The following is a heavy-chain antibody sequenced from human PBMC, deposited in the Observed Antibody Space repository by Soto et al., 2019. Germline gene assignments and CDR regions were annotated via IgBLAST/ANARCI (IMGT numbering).Heavy chain of an antibody. D-gene: IGHD1-26*01. CDR1: DDSTRSRYW. CDR3: ARDSGTLDAFDI. J-gene: IGHJ3*02. V-gene: IGHV4-4*02. CDR2: INQSGTT. Sequence: PSETLSLTCGVFDDSTRSRYWWTWLRQPPGKGLEWIGEINQSGTTNYNPSLKSRVTISVDTSKNQFSLKMSSVTAADTAVYYCARDSGTLDAFDIWGQGTMVTVSS.